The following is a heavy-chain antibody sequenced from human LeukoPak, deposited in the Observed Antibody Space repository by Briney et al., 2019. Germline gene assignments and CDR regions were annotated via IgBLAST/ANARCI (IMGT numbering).Heavy chain of an antibody. V-gene: IGHV1-2*02. CDR2: INPNSGGT. CDR3: ARDYYDSFDY. Sequence: GASVKVSCKASGYTLTGYYMHWVRQAPGQGLEWMGWINPNSGGTNYAQKFQGRVTMTRDTSISTAYMELSRLRTDDTAVYYGARDYYDSFDYWGQGTLVTVSS. J-gene: IGHJ4*02. CDR1: GYTLTGYY. D-gene: IGHD3-9*01.